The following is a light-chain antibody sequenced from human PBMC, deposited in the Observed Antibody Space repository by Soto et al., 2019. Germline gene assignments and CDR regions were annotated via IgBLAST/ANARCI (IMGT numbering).Light chain of an antibody. CDR2: DVS. CDR1: ISDVGGYNY. V-gene: IGLV2-14*01. J-gene: IGLJ2*01. CDR3: SSYTSSSPVV. Sequence: QSALTQPASVSGSPGQSITISCTGTISDVGGYNYVSWYQQHPGKAPKLMIYDVSNRHSGVSNRFSGSKSGNTASLTISGLQAEDEADYSCSSYTSSSPVVFGGGTQLTVL.